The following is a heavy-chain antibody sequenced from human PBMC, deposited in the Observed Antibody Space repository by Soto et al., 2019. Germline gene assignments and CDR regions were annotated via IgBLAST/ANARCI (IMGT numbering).Heavy chain of an antibody. CDR1: GGSLSGYY. Sequence: PSETLSLTCAVYGGSLSGYYWSWIRQPPGKGLEWIGEINHSGSTNYNPSLKSRVTISVDTSKNQFSLKLSSVTAADTAVYYCARGLRAPGTYYDFWSGPGGHYYYYGMDVWGQGTTVTVSS. CDR3: ARGLRAPGTYYDFWSGPGGHYYYYGMDV. CDR2: INHSGST. J-gene: IGHJ6*02. D-gene: IGHD3-3*01. V-gene: IGHV4-34*01.